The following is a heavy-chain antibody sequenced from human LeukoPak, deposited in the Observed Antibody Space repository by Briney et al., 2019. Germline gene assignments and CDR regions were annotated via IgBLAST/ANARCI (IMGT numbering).Heavy chain of an antibody. CDR2: TSAYNGNT. Sequence: ASVKVSCKASGYTFTSYGISWVRQAPGQGLEWMGWTSAYNGNTNYAQKLQGRVTMTTDTSTSTAYMELRSLRSDDTAVYYCARDKPYYYDSSGYPAFDIWGQGTMVTVSS. CDR3: ARDKPYYYDSSGYPAFDI. J-gene: IGHJ3*02. V-gene: IGHV1-18*01. D-gene: IGHD3-22*01. CDR1: GYTFTSYG.